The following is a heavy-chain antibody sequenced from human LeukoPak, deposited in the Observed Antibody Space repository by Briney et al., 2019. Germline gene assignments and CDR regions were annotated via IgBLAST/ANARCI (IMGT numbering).Heavy chain of an antibody. D-gene: IGHD3-22*01. Sequence: GGSLRLSCAASGFTFSSYWMSWVRQAPGKGLEWVANIKQDGSEKYYVDSVKGRFTISRDNVKNSLYLQMNSLRAEDTAVYYCARSRHYYDSSGYYDYWGQGTLVTVSS. CDR1: GFTFSSYW. V-gene: IGHV3-7*03. J-gene: IGHJ4*02. CDR3: ARSRHYYDSSGYYDY. CDR2: IKQDGSEK.